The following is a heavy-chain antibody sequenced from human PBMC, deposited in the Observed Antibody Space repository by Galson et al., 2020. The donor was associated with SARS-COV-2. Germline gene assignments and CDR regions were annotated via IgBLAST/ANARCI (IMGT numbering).Heavy chain of an antibody. CDR1: GFTFSSYA. J-gene: IGHJ4*02. Sequence: GGSLRLSCAASGFTFSSYAMSWVRQAPGKGLECVSAISGSGGSTYYADSVKGRFTISRDNSKNTLYLQMNSLRAEDTAVYYCAKDYLLVPSYFDYWGQGTLVTVSS. CDR3: AKDYLLVPSYFDY. D-gene: IGHD3-10*01. CDR2: ISGSGGST. V-gene: IGHV3-23*01.